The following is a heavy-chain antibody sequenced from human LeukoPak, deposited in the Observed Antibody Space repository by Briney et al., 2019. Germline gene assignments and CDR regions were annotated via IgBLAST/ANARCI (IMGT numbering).Heavy chain of an antibody. J-gene: IGHJ6*02. CDR3: ARVSSSSSIYYYYYGMDV. Sequence: ASVKVSCKASGYTFTSYDINWVRQATGQGLEWMGWTNPNSGNTGYAQKFQGRVTMTRNTSISTAYMELSSLRSEDTAVYYCARVSSSSSIYYYYYGMDVWGQGTTVTVSS. CDR1: GYTFTSYD. CDR2: TNPNSGNT. V-gene: IGHV1-8*01. D-gene: IGHD6-6*01.